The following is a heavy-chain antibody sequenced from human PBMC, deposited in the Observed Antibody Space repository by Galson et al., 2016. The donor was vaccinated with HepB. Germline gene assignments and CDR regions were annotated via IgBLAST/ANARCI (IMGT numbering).Heavy chain of an antibody. CDR2: VSSDETNK. V-gene: IGHV3-30*03. J-gene: IGHJ4*02. CDR1: GFSFSSYG. CDR3: ASDHGGNPGSDY. D-gene: IGHD4-23*01. Sequence: SLRLSCAASGFSFSSYGMHWVRQPPGKGLEWVALVSSDETNKFYADSVKGRSTISRDNSKNMLYLQMHSLRTEDTALYYCASDHGGNPGSDYWGQGTLVTVSS.